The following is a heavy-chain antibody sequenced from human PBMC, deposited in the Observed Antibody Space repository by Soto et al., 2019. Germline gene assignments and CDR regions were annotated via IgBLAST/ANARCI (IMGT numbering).Heavy chain of an antibody. CDR3: ARLYGSGSYNYFYDMDV. CDR1: GGSFSGYY. CDR2: INHSGST. D-gene: IGHD3-10*01. Sequence: ETLSLTCGVYGGSFSGYYWSWIRQPPGKGLEWIGEINHSGSTNYNPSLKSRVTISLDTSKNQFSLKLSSVTAADTAVYYCARLYGSGSYNYFYDMDVWGQGTTVTVSS. V-gene: IGHV4-34*01. J-gene: IGHJ6*02.